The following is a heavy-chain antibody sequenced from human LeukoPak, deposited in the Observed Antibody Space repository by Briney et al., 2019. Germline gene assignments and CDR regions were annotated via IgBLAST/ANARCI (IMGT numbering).Heavy chain of an antibody. J-gene: IGHJ1*01. CDR1: GFTFSSYA. CDR2: ISASGGST. V-gene: IGHV3-23*01. Sequence: PGGSLRLSCAASGFTFSSYAMTWVRQAPGKGLERVSAISASGGSTHYADSVKGRFTISRDDSKNTLYLQMNSLRAEDTAVYYCATHPRQWSVPEYFQHWGQGTLVTVSS. D-gene: IGHD6-19*01. CDR3: ATHPRQWSVPEYFQH.